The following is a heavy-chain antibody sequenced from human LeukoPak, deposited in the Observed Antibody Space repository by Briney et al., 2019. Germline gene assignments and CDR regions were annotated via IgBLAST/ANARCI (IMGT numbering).Heavy chain of an antibody. V-gene: IGHV4-31*03. J-gene: IGHJ5*02. D-gene: IGHD3-22*01. CDR1: GGSISSGGYY. Sequence: PSETLSLTCTVSGGSISSGGYYWSWIRQRPGMGLEWLGYIYYSGSTYYNPSLKSRVSISLDTSKNQLPLKLSSVTAADTAVYYCARDYYDSSGSIYNWFDPWGQGTLVTVSS. CDR2: IYYSGST. CDR3: ARDYYDSSGSIYNWFDP.